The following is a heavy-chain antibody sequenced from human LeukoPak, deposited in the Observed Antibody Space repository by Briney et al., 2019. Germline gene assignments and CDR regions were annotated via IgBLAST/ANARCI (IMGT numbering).Heavy chain of an antibody. J-gene: IGHJ4*02. CDR2: INPSGGIT. D-gene: IGHD1-26*01. CDR1: GYTFTGYY. V-gene: IGHV1-46*01. CDR3: ARVSVGATMLAYFDY. Sequence: ASVKVSCKASGYTFTGYYMHWVRQAPGQGLEWMGWINPSGGITNYAQKFQGRVTMTRDMSTSTVYMELSSLRSEDTAVYYCARVSVGATMLAYFDYWGQGTLVTVSS.